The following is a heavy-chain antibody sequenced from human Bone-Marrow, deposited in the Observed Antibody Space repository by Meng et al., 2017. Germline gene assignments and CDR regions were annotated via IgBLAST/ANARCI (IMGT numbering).Heavy chain of an antibody. V-gene: IGHV4-31*03. CDR2: IYYSGST. CDR1: GGSISSGHHY. CDR3: ASLYGDSSVWYLDL. Sequence: VPLQESGPGLETPSQTLSLTCTVSGGSISSGHHYWSWIRQHPGKGLEYIGYIYYSGSTYYNPSLKSRVIISVDTSKNQFSLRLNSVTAADTAVYYCASLYGDSSVWYLDLWGRGTLVTVSS. D-gene: IGHD4-17*01. J-gene: IGHJ2*01.